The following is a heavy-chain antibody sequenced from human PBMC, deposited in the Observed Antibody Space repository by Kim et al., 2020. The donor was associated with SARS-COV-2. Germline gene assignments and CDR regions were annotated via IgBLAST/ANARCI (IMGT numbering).Heavy chain of an antibody. CDR2: INHSGST. CDR3: ASLRNVDTAMVDYYYGMDV. CDR1: GGSFSGYY. J-gene: IGHJ6*02. Sequence: SETLSLTCAVYGGSFSGYYWSWIRQPPGKGLVWIGEINHSGSTNYNPSLKSRVTISVDTSKNQFSLKLSSVTAADTAVYYCASLRNVDTAMVDYYYGMDVWGQGTTVTVSS. D-gene: IGHD5-18*01. V-gene: IGHV4-34*01.